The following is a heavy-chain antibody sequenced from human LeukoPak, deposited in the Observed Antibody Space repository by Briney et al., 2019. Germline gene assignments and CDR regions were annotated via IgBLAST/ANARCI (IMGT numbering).Heavy chain of an antibody. CDR3: ARGIAARRGFDWFDP. V-gene: IGHV4-4*07. Sequence: SETLSLTCTVSGGSISNYYWIWIRQPAGKGLEWIGRIYTSGSTNYNPSLKSRVTMSVDTSKNQFSLKLSSVTAADTAVYYCARGIAARRGFDWFDPWGQGTLVTVSS. D-gene: IGHD6-6*01. J-gene: IGHJ5*02. CDR2: IYTSGST. CDR1: GGSISNYY.